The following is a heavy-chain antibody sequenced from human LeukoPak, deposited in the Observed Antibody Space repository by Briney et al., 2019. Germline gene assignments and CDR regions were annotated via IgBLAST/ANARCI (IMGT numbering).Heavy chain of an antibody. V-gene: IGHV1-18*01. CDR1: GYTFTSYG. D-gene: IGHD3-16*01. CDR2: ISAYNGNT. Sequence: GASVKVSCKASGYTFTSYGISWVRQAPGQGLEWMGWISAYNGNTNYAQKLQGRVTMTTDTSTSTAYMELRSLRSDDTAVYYCARDIKLIFRGGGFDYWGQGTLVTVSS. J-gene: IGHJ4*02. CDR3: ARDIKLIFRGGGFDY.